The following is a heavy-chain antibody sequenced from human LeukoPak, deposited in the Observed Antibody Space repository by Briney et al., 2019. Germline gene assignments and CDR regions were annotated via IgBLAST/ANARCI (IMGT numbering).Heavy chain of an antibody. CDR2: ISYDESDK. Sequence: GRSLRLSCAASGFTFSNYGMHWVRQAPGKGLEWVAVISYDESDKYYADSVKGRFTISRDNSKNTLYLQMNSLRPEDTAAYYCAKGVVAATNAAYYGMDVWGQGTTVTVSS. J-gene: IGHJ6*02. CDR1: GFTFSNYG. V-gene: IGHV3-30*18. D-gene: IGHD2-15*01. CDR3: AKGVVAATNAAYYGMDV.